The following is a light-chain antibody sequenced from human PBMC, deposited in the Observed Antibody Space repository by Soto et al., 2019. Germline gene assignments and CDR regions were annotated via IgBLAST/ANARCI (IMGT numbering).Light chain of an antibody. V-gene: IGLV2-8*01. J-gene: IGLJ3*02. CDR1: SSDVGGYNY. CDR2: EVS. Sequence: QSVLTQPPSASGSPGQSVTISCTGTSSDVGGYNYVSWYQQYPGKAPKLMIYEVSKRPSGVPDRFSGSKSGKTASLTVSGLQAEDGADYYCTSYAGSDIWVFGGGTKLTVL. CDR3: TSYAGSDIWV.